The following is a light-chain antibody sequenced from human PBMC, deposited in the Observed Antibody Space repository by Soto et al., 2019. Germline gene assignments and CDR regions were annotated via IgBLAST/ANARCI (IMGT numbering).Light chain of an antibody. CDR2: AAS. J-gene: IGKJ5*01. CDR3: QQSYSTPIT. CDR1: QSISSY. V-gene: IGKV1-39*01. Sequence: DXQXTQSXSSXXXXVGXRXXXTXXASQSISSYLNWYQQKPGKAPKLLIYAASSLQSGVPSRFSGSGSGTDFTLTISSLQPEDFATYYCQQSYSTPITFGQGTRLEIK.